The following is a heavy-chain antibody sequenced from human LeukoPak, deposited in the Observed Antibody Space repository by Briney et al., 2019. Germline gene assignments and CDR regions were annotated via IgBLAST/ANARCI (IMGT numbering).Heavy chain of an antibody. CDR2: ISSSSSYI. Sequence: GGSLRLSCAASGFTFSSYSMNWVRQAPGKGLEWVSSISSSSSYIYYADSVKGRFTISRDNAKNLVHLQMSSLRVEDTALYYCARGLWELLNWGQGTLVTVSS. CDR1: GFTFSSYS. J-gene: IGHJ4*02. V-gene: IGHV3-21*01. CDR3: ARGLWELLN. D-gene: IGHD1-26*01.